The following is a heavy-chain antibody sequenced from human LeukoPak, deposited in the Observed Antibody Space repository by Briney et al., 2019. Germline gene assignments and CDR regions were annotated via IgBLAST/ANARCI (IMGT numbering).Heavy chain of an antibody. J-gene: IGHJ4*02. V-gene: IGHV3-30*18. CDR3: AKQMAVDYFDY. CDR2: ISYDGKNE. Sequence: PGGSLRLSCAASGFTFSNFGMHWVRQAPGKGLEWVAVISYDGKNEYYTDSVKGRFTISRDNAKNTLYLRMNGLRAEDTAVYYCAKQMAVDYFDYWGQGTLVTVSS. CDR1: GFTFSNFG. D-gene: IGHD5-24*01.